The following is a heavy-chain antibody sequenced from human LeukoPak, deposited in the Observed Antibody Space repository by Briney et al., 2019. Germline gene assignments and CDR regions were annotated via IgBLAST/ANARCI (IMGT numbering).Heavy chain of an antibody. V-gene: IGHV4-34*01. CDR2: INHSGST. CDR1: GGSISSYY. Sequence: PSETLSLTCTVSGGSISSYYWSWIRQPPGKGLEWIGEINHSGSTNYNPSLKSRVTISVDTSKNQFSLKLSSVTAADTAVYYCARGVRKGGSSYYYDSSGSKPHNWFDPWGQGTLVTVSS. D-gene: IGHD3-22*01. CDR3: ARGVRKGGSSYYYDSSGSKPHNWFDP. J-gene: IGHJ5*02.